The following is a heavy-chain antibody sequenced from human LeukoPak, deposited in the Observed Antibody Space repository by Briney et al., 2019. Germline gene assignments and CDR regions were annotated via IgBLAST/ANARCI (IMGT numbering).Heavy chain of an antibody. J-gene: IGHJ4*02. V-gene: IGHV3-23*01. D-gene: IGHD5-18*01. CDR1: GFTFSSYA. Sequence: PGGSLRLSCAASGFTFSSYAMSWVRQAPGKGLEWVSAISGSGGSTYYADSVKGRFTISRDNSKSTLYLQMNSLRAEDTAVYYCAKDSDVDTAMGYWGQGTLVTVSS. CDR2: ISGSGGST. CDR3: AKDSDVDTAMGY.